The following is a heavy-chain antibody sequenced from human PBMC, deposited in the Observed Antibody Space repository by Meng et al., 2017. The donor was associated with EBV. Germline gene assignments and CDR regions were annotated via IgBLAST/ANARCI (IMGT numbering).Heavy chain of an antibody. CDR3: AKATYTTGFNWFDP. J-gene: IGHJ5*02. CDR2: ISGSGGST. CDR1: GFIFSSYT. V-gene: IGHV3-23*04. Sequence: EGQLVESGGGLVQPGGSLRLSCAASGFIFSSYTISWVRQASGKGLEWVSSISGSGGSTYYADSVKGRFTISRDNSKNTLYLQMNSLRAEDTAIYYCAKATYTTGFNWFDPWGQGTLVTVSS. D-gene: IGHD3-16*01.